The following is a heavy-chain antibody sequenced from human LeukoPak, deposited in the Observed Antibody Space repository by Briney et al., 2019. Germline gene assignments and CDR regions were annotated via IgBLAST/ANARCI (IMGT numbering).Heavy chain of an antibody. CDR3: ARDYYDNSGALVY. J-gene: IGHJ4*02. V-gene: IGHV3-21*01. Sequence: GGPLRLSCAASGFTFNSYSMNWVRQAPGKGLEWVSSISSSGIYIYYADSVKGRFTISRDNAKNSLYLQMNSLRAEDTAVYYCARDYYDNSGALVYWGQGTLVTVSS. D-gene: IGHD3-22*01. CDR1: GFTFNSYS. CDR2: ISSSGIYI.